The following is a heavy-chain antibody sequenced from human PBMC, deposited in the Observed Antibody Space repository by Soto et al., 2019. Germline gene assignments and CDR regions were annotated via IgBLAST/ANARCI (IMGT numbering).Heavy chain of an antibody. J-gene: IGHJ2*01. CDR3: SREWEVTGCWYFDL. Sequence: EVQLLESGGGLVQPGGSLRLSCAASGFTFSTYDMHWDRQVIGRGLEWVSAISTAGNSHYADSVKGRFTVSRDNAKNSLYLQMNGLTAGDSAVYYCSREWEVTGCWYFDLWGRGTLVTVSS. CDR1: GFTFSTYD. V-gene: IGHV3-13*01. D-gene: IGHD2-21*02. CDR2: ISTAGNS.